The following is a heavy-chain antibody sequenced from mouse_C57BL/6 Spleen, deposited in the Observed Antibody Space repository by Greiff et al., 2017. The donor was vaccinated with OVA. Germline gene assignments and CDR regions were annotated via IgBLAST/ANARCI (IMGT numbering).Heavy chain of an antibody. J-gene: IGHJ4*01. CDR2: IYPGGGYT. V-gene: IGHV1-63*01. Sequence: VKLQESGAELVRPGTSVKMSCKASGYTFTNYWIGWAKQRPGHGLEWIGDIYPGGGYTNYNEKFKGKATLTADKSSSTAYMQFSSLTSEDSAIYYCARVLDDGYPLDYWGQGTSVTVSS. CDR3: ARVLDDGYPLDY. CDR1: GYTFTNYW. D-gene: IGHD2-3*01.